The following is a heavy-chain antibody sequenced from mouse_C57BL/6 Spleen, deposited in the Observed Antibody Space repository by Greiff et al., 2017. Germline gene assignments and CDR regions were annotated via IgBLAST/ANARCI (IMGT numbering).Heavy chain of an antibody. CDR2: IYPGDGDT. CDR1: GYAFSSSW. J-gene: IGHJ2*01. V-gene: IGHV1-82*01. D-gene: IGHD2-3*01. CDR3: AREDGYFFDY. Sequence: LVESGPELVKPGASVKISCKASGYAFSSSWMNWVKQRPGKGLEWIGRIYPGDGDTNYNGKFKGKATLTADKSSSTAYMQLSSLTSEDSAVYFCAREDGYFFDYWGQGTTLTVSS.